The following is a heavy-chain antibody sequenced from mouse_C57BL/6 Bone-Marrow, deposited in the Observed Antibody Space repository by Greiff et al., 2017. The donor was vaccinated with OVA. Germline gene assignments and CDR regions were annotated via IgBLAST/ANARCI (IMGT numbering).Heavy chain of an antibody. V-gene: IGHV1-81*01. CDR2: IYPRSGNT. J-gene: IGHJ1*03. D-gene: IGHD1-1*01. CDR3: ALPPDYYGSSYWYFDV. CDR1: GYTFTSYW. Sequence: QVQLQQPGAELVKPGASVKLSCKASGYTFTSYWMHWVKQRTGQGLEWIGEIYPRSGNTYYNEKFKGKATLTADKSSSTAYMELRSLTSEDSAVYFCALPPDYYGSSYWYFDVWAQGPRSPSPQ.